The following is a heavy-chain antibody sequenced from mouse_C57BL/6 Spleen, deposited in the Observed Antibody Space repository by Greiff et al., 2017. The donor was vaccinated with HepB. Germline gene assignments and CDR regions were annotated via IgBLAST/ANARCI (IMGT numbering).Heavy chain of an antibody. D-gene: IGHD2-1*01. CDR3: ASERGYYSGFDY. J-gene: IGHJ2*01. CDR1: GYTFTSYW. Sequence: QVHVKQPGAELVKPGASVKLSCKASGYTFTSYWMHWVKQRPGRGLEWIGRIDPNSGGTKDNEKFKSKATLTVDKPSSTAYMQLSSLTSEDSAVYYCASERGYYSGFDYWGQGTTLTVSS. CDR2: IDPNSGGT. V-gene: IGHV1-72*01.